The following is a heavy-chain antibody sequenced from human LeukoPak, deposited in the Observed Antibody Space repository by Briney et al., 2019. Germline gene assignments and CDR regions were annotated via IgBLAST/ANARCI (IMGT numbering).Heavy chain of an antibody. CDR3: ARERYASSSSDY. CDR1: GYTSTSYA. Sequence: ASVKVSCKASGYTSTSYAISWVRQAPGQGLEWMGWISAYNGNTNYAQKFQGRVTMTTDTSTSTAYMELRSLTSDDTAVYYCARERYASSSSDYWGQGTLVTVSS. CDR2: ISAYNGNT. J-gene: IGHJ4*02. V-gene: IGHV1-18*01. D-gene: IGHD6-6*01.